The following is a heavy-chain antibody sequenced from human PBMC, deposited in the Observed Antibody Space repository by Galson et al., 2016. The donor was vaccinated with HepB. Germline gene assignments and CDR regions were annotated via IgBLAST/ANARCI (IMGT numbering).Heavy chain of an antibody. V-gene: IGHV3-23*01. D-gene: IGHD6-13*01. J-gene: IGHJ4*02. CDR2: ISDSGGNT. CDR1: GFTFSNYA. Sequence: LRLSCAASGFTFSNYAMRWVRHVPGKGLEWVSSISDSGGNTYYADSVKGRFTISRDNSKHTLYLQMHGLRLEDTAVYYCAATSTWTRFDYWGLGTLVSVSS. CDR3: AATSTWTRFDY.